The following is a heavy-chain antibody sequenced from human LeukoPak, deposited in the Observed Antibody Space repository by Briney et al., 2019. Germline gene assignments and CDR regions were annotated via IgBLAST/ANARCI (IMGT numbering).Heavy chain of an antibody. D-gene: IGHD2/OR15-2a*01. Sequence: SETLSLTCTVSGVSISSRSYYWGCIRQPPGKGLEWIGYIYYTGSTYYNPSLKSRVTISVDTSKNQFSLKLSSVTAADTAVYYCARTLPRSISSWGQGTLVTVSS. CDR1: GVSISSRSYY. CDR2: IYYTGST. CDR3: ARTLPRSISS. J-gene: IGHJ5*02. V-gene: IGHV4-39*01.